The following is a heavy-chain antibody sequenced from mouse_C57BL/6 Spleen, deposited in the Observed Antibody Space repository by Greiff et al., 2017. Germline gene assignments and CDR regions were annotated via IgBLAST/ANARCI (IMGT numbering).Heavy chain of an antibody. CDR2: INPNNGGT. J-gene: IGHJ4*01. Sequence: VQLQQSGPELVKPGASVKISCKASGYTFTDYYMNWVKQSHGKSLEWIGDINPNNGGTSYNQKFKGKATLTVDKSSSTAYMELRSLTSEDSAVYYCARGSSYNYYAMDYWGQGTSVTVSS. CDR3: ARGSSYNYYAMDY. D-gene: IGHD1-1*01. CDR1: GYTFTDYY. V-gene: IGHV1-26*01.